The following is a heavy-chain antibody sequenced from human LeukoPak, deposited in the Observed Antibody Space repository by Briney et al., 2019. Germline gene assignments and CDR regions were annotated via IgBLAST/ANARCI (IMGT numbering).Heavy chain of an antibody. CDR1: GFTFSSYA. V-gene: IGHV3-23*01. J-gene: IGHJ4*02. Sequence: PGGSLRLSCAASGFTFSSYAMSWVRQAPGKGLEWVSAISGSGGITYYADSVKGRFTISRDNSKNTLYLQMNSLRAEDTAVYYCAKAEYYYDSSGYYYLDYWGRGTLVTVSS. D-gene: IGHD3-22*01. CDR3: AKAEYYYDSSGYYYLDY. CDR2: ISGSGGIT.